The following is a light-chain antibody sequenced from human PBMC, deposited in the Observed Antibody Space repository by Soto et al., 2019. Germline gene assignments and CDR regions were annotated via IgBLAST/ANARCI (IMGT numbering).Light chain of an antibody. V-gene: IGLV2-14*01. CDR3: SSYTSGSLVV. J-gene: IGLJ2*01. CDR2: EVS. CDR1: SSDVGGYDY. Sequence: QSALTQPASVSGSPGQSITISCAGTSSDVGGYDYVSWYQQYPGKAPKLIIYEVSHRASGVSNRFSASKSGNTASLAISGLQAEDEADYYCSSYTSGSLVVFGGGTKVTVL.